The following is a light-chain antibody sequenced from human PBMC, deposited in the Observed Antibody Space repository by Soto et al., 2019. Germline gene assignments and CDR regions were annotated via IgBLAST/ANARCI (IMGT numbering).Light chain of an antibody. J-gene: IGLJ2*01. Sequence: QSVLTQPHSASGTPGQRVTISCSGSSSNIGSNTVNWYQQLPGTAPKLLIYSNNQRPSGVPDRFSGSKSGTSASLAISGLQPEDEADYYCAAWDDSLNGDVVFGGGTKLTVL. CDR2: SNN. V-gene: IGLV1-44*01. CDR1: SSNIGSNT. CDR3: AAWDDSLNGDVV.